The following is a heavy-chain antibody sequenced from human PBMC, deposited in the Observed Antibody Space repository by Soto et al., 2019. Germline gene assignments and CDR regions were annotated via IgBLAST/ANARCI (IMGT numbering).Heavy chain of an antibody. CDR3: AKLQAYSYGPGAYFEY. CDR1: GFTFTSYA. J-gene: IGHJ4*02. CDR2: ISGSGGSA. Sequence: EVQLLESGGGLVQPGGSLRLSCAASGFTFTSYAMSWVRQSPGKGLEWVSAISGSGGSADYVDSVKGRFTISRDNSKNTMYLQMISLRAEDTAVDYCAKLQAYSYGPGAYFEYWGQGTLVT. D-gene: IGHD5-18*01. V-gene: IGHV3-23*01.